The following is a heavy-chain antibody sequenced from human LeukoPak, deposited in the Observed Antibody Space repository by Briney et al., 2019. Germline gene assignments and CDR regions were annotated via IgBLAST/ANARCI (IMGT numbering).Heavy chain of an antibody. J-gene: IGHJ4*02. CDR2: IYYSGST. CDR3: ARAGDSSGYYLNFDY. CDR1: GGSVSSGSYY. V-gene: IGHV4-61*01. Sequence: PSETLSLTCTVSGGSVSSGSYYWSWIRQPPGKGLEWIGYIYYSGSTNYNPSLKSRVTLSVDTSKNQFSLKLSSVTAADTAVYYCARAGDSSGYYLNFDYWGQGTLVTVSS. D-gene: IGHD3-22*01.